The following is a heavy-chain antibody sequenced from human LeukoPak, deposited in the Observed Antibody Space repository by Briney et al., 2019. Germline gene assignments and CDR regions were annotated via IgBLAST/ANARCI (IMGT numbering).Heavy chain of an antibody. CDR2: IYTSGST. D-gene: IGHD3-22*01. Sequence: PSETLSLTCTVSGGSISSGSYYWSWIRQPGGKGREWIVRIYTSGSTNYNPSRKSRVTISVDTSKNQFSLKLSSVTAADTAVYYCARGRVNYYDSSGYWTDAFDIWGQGTMVTVSS. CDR1: GGSISSGSYY. V-gene: IGHV4-61*02. CDR3: ARGRVNYYDSSGYWTDAFDI. J-gene: IGHJ3*02.